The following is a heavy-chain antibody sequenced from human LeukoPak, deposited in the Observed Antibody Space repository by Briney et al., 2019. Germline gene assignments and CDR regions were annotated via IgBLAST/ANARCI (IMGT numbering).Heavy chain of an antibody. V-gene: IGHV1-46*01. CDR1: GYTFTSYY. J-gene: IGHJ3*02. Sequence: GASVTVSCTASGYTFTSYYMHWVRQAPGQGLEWMGIINPSGGSTIYAQKLQGRVTMTTDTSTSTAYMELRSLRSDDTAVYYCARVYGDYVAFDIWGQGTMVTVSS. CDR3: ARVYGDYVAFDI. D-gene: IGHD4-17*01. CDR2: INPSGGST.